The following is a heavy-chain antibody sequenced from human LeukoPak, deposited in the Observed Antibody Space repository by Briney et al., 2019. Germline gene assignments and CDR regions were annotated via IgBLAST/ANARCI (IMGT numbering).Heavy chain of an antibody. V-gene: IGHV1-2*06. J-gene: IGHJ3*02. CDR3: AREWGADAFDI. D-gene: IGHD3-16*01. CDR2: INPYSGGT. CDR1: GYTFTSYY. Sequence: GASVKVSCKASGYTFTSYYMHWVRQAPGQGLEWMGRINPYSGGTDFAQKFQGRVTMTRDTSISTAYMEVSRLRSDDTAVYYCAREWGADAFDIWGQGTVVTVSS.